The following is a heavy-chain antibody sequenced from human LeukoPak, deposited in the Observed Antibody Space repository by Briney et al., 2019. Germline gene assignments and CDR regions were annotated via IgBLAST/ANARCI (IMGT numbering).Heavy chain of an antibody. CDR2: IYYSGST. V-gene: IGHV4-31*03. D-gene: IGHD3-9*01. Sequence: SETLSLTCTVSGGSISSGGYYWSWIRQHPGKGLEWIGYIYYSGSTYYNPSLKSRVTISVDTSKNQFSLKLSSVTAADTAVYYCARDLSVVVDDIRMGAFDIWGQGTMVTVSS. CDR3: ARDLSVVVDDIRMGAFDI. CDR1: GGSISSGGYY. J-gene: IGHJ3*02.